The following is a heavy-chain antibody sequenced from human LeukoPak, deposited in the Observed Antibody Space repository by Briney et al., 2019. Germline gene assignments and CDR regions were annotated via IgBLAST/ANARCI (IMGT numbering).Heavy chain of an antibody. CDR2: LNTDGTYT. CDR3: VKDGIWSFDY. D-gene: IGHD6-13*01. Sequence: PGGSLRLSCAASGFTFSNFWMHWVRQVPGKGLAWVSRLNTDGTYTGYADSVKGRFTISRDNAKSTLYLHMSSLRAEDTAVYYCVKDGIWSFDYWGQGTLVTVSS. V-gene: IGHV3-74*01. J-gene: IGHJ4*02. CDR1: GFTFSNFW.